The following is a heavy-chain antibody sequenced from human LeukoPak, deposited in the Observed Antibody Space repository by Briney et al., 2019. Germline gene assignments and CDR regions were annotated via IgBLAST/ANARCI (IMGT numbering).Heavy chain of an antibody. CDR3: AADLKWELLFDP. CDR2: MNPNSGNT. CDR1: GYTFTSYD. D-gene: IGHD1-26*01. J-gene: IGHJ5*02. Sequence: ASVKVSCKASGYTFTSYDINWVRQATGQGLEWMGWMNPNSGNTGYAQKFQGRVTITRNTSISTAYMELSSLRSEDTAVYYCAADLKWELLFDPWGQGTLVTVSS. V-gene: IGHV1-8*03.